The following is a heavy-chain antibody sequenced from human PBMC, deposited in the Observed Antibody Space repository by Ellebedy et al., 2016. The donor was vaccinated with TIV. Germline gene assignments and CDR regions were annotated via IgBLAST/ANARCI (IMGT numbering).Heavy chain of an antibody. CDR2: ISEHSDDI. CDR3: ARTARTSGS. D-gene: IGHD5-12*01. CDR1: GFAFSDYY. Sequence: PGGSLRLSCAASGFAFSDYYMSWIRQAPGRGLEYISYISEHSDDIIYADSVKGRFTISRDNAKNSLYLQMNDLRVEDTAVYYCARTARTSGSWGQGTLVTVSS. J-gene: IGHJ5*02. V-gene: IGHV3-11*06.